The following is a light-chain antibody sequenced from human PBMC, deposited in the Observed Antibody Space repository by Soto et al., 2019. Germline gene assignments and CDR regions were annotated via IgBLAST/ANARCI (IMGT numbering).Light chain of an antibody. CDR1: ESVLHSNGYNY. V-gene: IGKV2-28*01. CDR3: MQALQTPWT. J-gene: IGKJ1*01. CDR2: LGS. Sequence: DIVMTQSPLSLPVTPGEPSSISCMASESVLHSNGYNYLDWYLQKPGQSPQLLIYLGSNRASGVPDRFSGSGSGTDFTLKISRVEAEDVGVYYCMQALQTPWTFGQGTKVDIK.